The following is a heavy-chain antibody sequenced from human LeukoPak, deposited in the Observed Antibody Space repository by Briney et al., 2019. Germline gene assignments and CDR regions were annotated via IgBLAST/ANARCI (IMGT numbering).Heavy chain of an antibody. V-gene: IGHV3-23*01. CDR2: LSGSGGNT. CDR3: AKDHASFWYRWMGYMDV. Sequence: PGGSLRLSCAASGFTFSSYAMSWVRQAPGKGLEWVSALSGSGGNTYYADSVKGRFTISRDNSKNTVYLQMNSLRVEDTAVYYCAKDHASFWYRWMGYMDVWGKGTTVTVSS. J-gene: IGHJ6*03. CDR1: GFTFSSYA. D-gene: IGHD2-8*02.